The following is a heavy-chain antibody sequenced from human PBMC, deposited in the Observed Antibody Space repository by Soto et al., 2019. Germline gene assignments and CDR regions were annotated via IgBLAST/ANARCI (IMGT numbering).Heavy chain of an antibody. D-gene: IGHD4-17*01. CDR2: IIPIFGTA. V-gene: IGHV1-69*12. Sequence: QVQLVQSGAEVKKPGSSVKVSCKASGGTFSSYAIIWVRQAPGQGLEWMGGIIPIFGTANYAQKFQGRVTITADESTSTAYMELSSLRSEDTAVYYCARTDYGDYSYGNYYYYGMDVWGQGTTVTVSS. J-gene: IGHJ6*02. CDR3: ARTDYGDYSYGNYYYYGMDV. CDR1: GGTFSSYA.